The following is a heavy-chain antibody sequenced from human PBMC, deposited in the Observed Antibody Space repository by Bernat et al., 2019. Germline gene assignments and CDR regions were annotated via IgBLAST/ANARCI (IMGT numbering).Heavy chain of an antibody. V-gene: IGHV3-73*01. CDR1: GFTFSDSA. J-gene: IGHJ4*02. CDR2: IRSKAKSYAT. Sequence: EVQLVESGGGLVQPGGSLKLSCAASGFTFSDSAIHWVRQASGKGLEWVGHIRSKAKSYATAYAESAKGRFTISRDDSKNTAYLQMNSLKTEDTAVYYCTRHLETIDYWGQGTLVTVS. CDR3: TRHLETIDY. D-gene: IGHD1-1*01.